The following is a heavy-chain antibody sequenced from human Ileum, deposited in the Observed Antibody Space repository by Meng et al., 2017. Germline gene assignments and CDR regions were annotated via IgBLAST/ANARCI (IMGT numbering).Heavy chain of an antibody. CDR1: GHTLSSDG. Sequence: QGQPVQSGPEAKKPGAYGKVPCNGSGHTLSSDGFSWVRQAPGQGLEWMGWINVYSGETNYALKFQHRITMTTDTSTKTGYMELRSLRSDDTAIYYCATRGNPYLDYWGQGTMVTVSS. CDR2: INVYSGET. CDR3: ATRGNPYLDY. V-gene: IGHV1-18*01. J-gene: IGHJ4*02.